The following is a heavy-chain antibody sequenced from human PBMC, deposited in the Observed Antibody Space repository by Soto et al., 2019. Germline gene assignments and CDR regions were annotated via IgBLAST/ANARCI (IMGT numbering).Heavy chain of an antibody. CDR3: ARDWDSSSSLNWFDP. J-gene: IGHJ5*02. D-gene: IGHD6-6*01. V-gene: IGHV1-18*01. CDR2: ISAYNGNT. CDR1: GYTFASYG. Sequence: ASVKVSCKASGYTFASYGISWVRQAPGQGLEWMGWISAYNGNTNYAQKLQGRVTMTTDTSTSTAYMELRSLRSDDTAVYYCARDWDSSSSLNWFDPWGQGTLVTVSS.